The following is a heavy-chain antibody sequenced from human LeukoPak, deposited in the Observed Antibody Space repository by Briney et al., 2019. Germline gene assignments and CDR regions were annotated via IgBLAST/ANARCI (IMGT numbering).Heavy chain of an antibody. D-gene: IGHD1-26*01. J-gene: IGHJ6*02. CDR1: GGSISSYY. Sequence: SETLSLTCTVSGGSISSYYWSWIRQPPGKGLERIGYIYYSGSTNYNPSLKSRVTISVDTSKNQFSLKLSSVTAADTAVYYCARAYSGSYIYYYYGMDVWGQGTTVTVSS. CDR3: ARAYSGSYIYYYYGMDV. V-gene: IGHV4-59*08. CDR2: IYYSGST.